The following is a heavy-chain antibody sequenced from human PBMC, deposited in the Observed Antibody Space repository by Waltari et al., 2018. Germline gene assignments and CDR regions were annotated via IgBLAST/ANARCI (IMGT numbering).Heavy chain of an antibody. D-gene: IGHD5-12*01. V-gene: IGHV3-23*01. Sequence: EVQLLETGGGLAQPGGSLRLSCAASGFTFGIYAMSWVRRGPGKGREWVADITRTGGSTHYADSVKGRFTISRDNSKNILYLQMNSLRAEDTATYYCAKGSDGYKDYYVDVWGKGTTVTISS. J-gene: IGHJ6*03. CDR2: ITRTGGST. CDR1: GFTFGIYA. CDR3: AKGSDGYKDYYVDV.